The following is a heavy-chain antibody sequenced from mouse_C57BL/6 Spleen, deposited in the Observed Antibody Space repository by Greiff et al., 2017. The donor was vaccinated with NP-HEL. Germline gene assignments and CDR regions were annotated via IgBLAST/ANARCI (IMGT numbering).Heavy chain of an antibody. D-gene: IGHD1-1*01. V-gene: IGHV1-82*01. Sequence: QVQLQQSGPELVKPGASVKISCKASGYAFSSSWMNWVKQRPGKGLEWIGRIYPGDGDTNYNGKFKGKATLTADKSSSTAYMQLSSLTSEDSAVYFCARELPLYYFDYWGQGTTLTVSS. J-gene: IGHJ2*01. CDR1: GYAFSSSW. CDR3: ARELPLYYFDY. CDR2: IYPGDGDT.